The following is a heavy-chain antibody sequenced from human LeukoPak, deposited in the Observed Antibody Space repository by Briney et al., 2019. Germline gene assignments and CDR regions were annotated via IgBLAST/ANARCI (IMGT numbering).Heavy chain of an antibody. CDR1: GGSISSHY. D-gene: IGHD6-19*01. CDR3: ARVSVAGTLGWFDP. J-gene: IGHJ5*02. V-gene: IGHV4-59*11. Sequence: SETLSLTCTVSGGSISSHYWSWIRQPPGKGLEWIGYIYYSGSTNYNPSLKSRVTISVDTSKNQFSLKLSSVTAADTAVYYCARVSVAGTLGWFDPWGQGTLVTVSS. CDR2: IYYSGST.